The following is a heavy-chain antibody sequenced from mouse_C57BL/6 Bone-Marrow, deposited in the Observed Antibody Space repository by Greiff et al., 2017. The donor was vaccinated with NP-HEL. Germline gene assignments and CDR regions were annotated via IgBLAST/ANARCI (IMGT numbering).Heavy chain of an antibody. Sequence: QVHVKQSGAELVRPGASVTLSCKASGYTFTDYEMHWVKQTPVHGLEWIGAIDPETGGTAYNQKFKGKAILTADKSSSTAYMALRSLTSEDSAVYYCTRHNYYGTSYYFDYWGQGTTLTVSS. D-gene: IGHD1-1*01. CDR1: GYTFTDYE. CDR3: TRHNYYGTSYYFDY. CDR2: IDPETGGT. J-gene: IGHJ2*01. V-gene: IGHV1-15*01.